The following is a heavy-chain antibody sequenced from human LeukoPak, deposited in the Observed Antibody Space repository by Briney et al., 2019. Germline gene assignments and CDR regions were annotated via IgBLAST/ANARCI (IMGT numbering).Heavy chain of an antibody. CDR1: GGSISNSIHY. V-gene: IGHV4-39*01. D-gene: IGHD6-13*01. CDR3: ATGRAAAGQYYFDY. J-gene: IGHJ4*02. Sequence: SETLSLTCTVSGGSISNSIHYWAWIRQPPGKGLEWIGTISYSGSTYYNPSLKSRVTISVDTSKNQFSLKLNPVTAADTAVYYCATGRAAAGQYYFDYWGQGTLVTVSS. CDR2: ISYSGST.